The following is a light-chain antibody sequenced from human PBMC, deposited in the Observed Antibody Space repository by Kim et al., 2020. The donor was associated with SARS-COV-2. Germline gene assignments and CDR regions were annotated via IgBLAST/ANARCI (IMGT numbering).Light chain of an antibody. Sequence: SESVGDRVTITCRASQSIGIYLAWYQQKPGKAPKLLIYKASTLEIGVPSRFSGSGSGTEFTLTISSLQPDDFATYYCQQFNIGWTFGQGTKVDIK. CDR2: KAS. CDR1: QSIGIY. CDR3: QQFNIGWT. J-gene: IGKJ1*01. V-gene: IGKV1-5*03.